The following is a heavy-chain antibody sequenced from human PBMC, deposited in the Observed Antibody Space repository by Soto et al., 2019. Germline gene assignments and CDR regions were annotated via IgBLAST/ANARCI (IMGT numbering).Heavy chain of an antibody. Sequence: NPSETLSLTCTVSNGSLSSNYRSWIRQSPGKGLEWIGNIYYSGSTNYNPSLKSRVTMSVDTSKNQFTLKLSSVTAADTGVYFCARSFMVPVDFFDSWGQGTLVTVSS. CDR3: ARSFMVPVDFFDS. D-gene: IGHD3-10*01. V-gene: IGHV4-59*01. J-gene: IGHJ4*02. CDR1: NGSLSSNY. CDR2: IYYSGST.